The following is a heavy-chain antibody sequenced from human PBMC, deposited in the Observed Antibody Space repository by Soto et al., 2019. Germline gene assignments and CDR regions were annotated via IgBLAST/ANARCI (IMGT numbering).Heavy chain of an antibody. D-gene: IGHD3-22*01. CDR2: ISGDGGST. Sequence: GGSLRLSCAASGFTFDGYAMHWVRQAPGKGLEWVSLISGDGGSTYYADSVKGRFTISRDNSKNSLYLQMNSLRTEDTALYYCAKGGLNYYDSSGYHDAFDIWGQGTMVTVSS. CDR1: GFTFDGYA. V-gene: IGHV3-43*02. CDR3: AKGGLNYYDSSGYHDAFDI. J-gene: IGHJ3*02.